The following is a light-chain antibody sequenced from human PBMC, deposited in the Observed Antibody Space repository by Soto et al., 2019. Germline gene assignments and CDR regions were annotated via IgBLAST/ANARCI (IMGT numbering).Light chain of an antibody. J-gene: IGKJ1*01. CDR1: QSISSSTY. V-gene: IGKV3-20*01. CDR2: GAS. CDR3: QQYGNSLWT. Sequence: IVLTQSPGTLSLSPGERATLSCRASQSISSSTYLAWYQQKPGHAPRLLIYGASNRATGIPGRFSGSGSGTDFTLTISIVGPEDFAVYYCQQYGNSLWTFGQGTKVEIK.